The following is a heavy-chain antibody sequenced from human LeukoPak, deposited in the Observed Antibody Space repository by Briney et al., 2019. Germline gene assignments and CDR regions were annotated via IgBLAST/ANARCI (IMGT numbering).Heavy chain of an antibody. CDR2: IYHTGTT. CDR3: ARGVVAAAGRAFDF. D-gene: IGHD6-13*01. CDR1: GDSLSSPNYY. V-gene: IGHV4-39*07. J-gene: IGHJ4*02. Sequence: PSETLSLTCTVSGDSLSSPNYYWGWIRQPPGKGLEWIGNIYHTGTTFYNSSLKSRVTISLDTSKNQFSLKLSSVTAADTAVYYCARGVVAAAGRAFDFWGQGTLVTVSS.